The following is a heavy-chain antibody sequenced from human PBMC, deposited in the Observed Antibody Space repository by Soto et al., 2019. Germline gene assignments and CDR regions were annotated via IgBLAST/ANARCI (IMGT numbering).Heavy chain of an antibody. CDR1: GFTFSDYY. CDR2: ISRSGSTI. D-gene: IGHD2-2*01. Sequence: QVQLVESGGGLVKPGGSLRLSCAASGFTFSDYYMSWIRQAPGKGLEWVSYISRSGSTIYNADSVKGRFTISMDNAKNSLYLQMNSLRAEDTAVYYCARVFCISTSCYDWYYYYGMDVWGQGTTVTVSS. V-gene: IGHV3-11*01. CDR3: ARVFCISTSCYDWYYYYGMDV. J-gene: IGHJ6*02.